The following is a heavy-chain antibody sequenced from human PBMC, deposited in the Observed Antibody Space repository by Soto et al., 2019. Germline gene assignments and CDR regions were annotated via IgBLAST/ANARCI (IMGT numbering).Heavy chain of an antibody. D-gene: IGHD6-19*01. CDR1: GFTFSSYA. CDR3: AKDRGVAVAGLYYYYYGMDV. CDR2: ISGSGGST. V-gene: IGHV3-23*01. J-gene: IGHJ6*02. Sequence: PGGSLRLSCAASGFTFSSYAMSWVRQAPGKGLEWVSAISGSGGSTYYADSVKGRFTISRDNSKNTLYLQMNSLRAEDTAVYYCAKDRGVAVAGLYYYYYGMDVWGQGTTVTVS.